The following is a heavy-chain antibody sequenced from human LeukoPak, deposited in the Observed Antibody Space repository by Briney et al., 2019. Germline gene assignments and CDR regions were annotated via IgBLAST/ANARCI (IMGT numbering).Heavy chain of an antibody. CDR1: GFTVSSNY. Sequence: GGSLRLSCAASGFTVSSNYMSWVRQAPGKGLEWVSLVDNRGRTSHADSVKGRFTVSRDNSKNTLYLQMNTLRAEDTAVYYCTRDSAPPTVADYWGQGTLVIVSS. CDR2: VDNRGRT. V-gene: IGHV3-66*01. D-gene: IGHD4-23*01. CDR3: TRDSAPPTVADY. J-gene: IGHJ4*02.